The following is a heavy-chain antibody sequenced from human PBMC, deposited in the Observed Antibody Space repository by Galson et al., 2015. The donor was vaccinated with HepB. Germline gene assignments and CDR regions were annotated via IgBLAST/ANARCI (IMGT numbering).Heavy chain of an antibody. CDR1: GFTFSSYA. CDR2: TSGSGGNT. Sequence: SLRLSCAASGFTFSSYAMTWVRQAPGKGLEWVSVTSGSGGNTYYADSVKGRFIISRDNSRNTLYLQVNSLRAEDTAVYFCAKGSSSWFRRSTYYFDYWGQGTLVTVSS. D-gene: IGHD6-13*01. V-gene: IGHV3-23*01. CDR3: AKGSSSWFRRSTYYFDY. J-gene: IGHJ4*02.